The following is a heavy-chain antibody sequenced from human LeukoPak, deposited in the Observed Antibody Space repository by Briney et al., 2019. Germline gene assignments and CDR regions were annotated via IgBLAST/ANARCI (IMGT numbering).Heavy chain of an antibody. D-gene: IGHD4-17*01. J-gene: IGHJ4*02. Sequence: PGRSLRLSCAASGFTFSSYGMHWVRQAPGKGLECVAVIWYDGSNKYYADSVKGRFTISRDNSKNTLYLQMNSLRAEDTAVYYCARDLISGTTPDYWGQGTLVTVSS. CDR2: IWYDGSNK. CDR3: ARDLISGTTPDY. V-gene: IGHV3-33*01. CDR1: GFTFSSYG.